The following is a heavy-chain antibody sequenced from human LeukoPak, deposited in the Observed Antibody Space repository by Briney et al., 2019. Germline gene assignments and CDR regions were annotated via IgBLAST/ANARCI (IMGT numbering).Heavy chain of an antibody. D-gene: IGHD3-22*01. CDR2: IRSNSDGGTI. CDR1: GFTFSNAW. Sequence: GGSLRLSCATSGFTFSNAWMNWVRRAPGKGLEWVGRIRSNSDGGTIDYAAPVKGRFTLSRDDSKTTLYLQMNSLQTEDTAVYYCATDFYDSTWGQGTLVTVSS. V-gene: IGHV3-15*07. CDR3: ATDFYDST. J-gene: IGHJ5*02.